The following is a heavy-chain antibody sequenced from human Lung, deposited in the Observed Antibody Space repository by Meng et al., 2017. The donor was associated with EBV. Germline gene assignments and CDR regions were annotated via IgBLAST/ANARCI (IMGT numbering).Heavy chain of an antibody. J-gene: IGHJ4*02. V-gene: IGHV3-74*01. CDR3: SRDLMGPDDR. CDR1: GFSFSAYW. Sequence: EVQVVESGGTLIQPGGSVRLSCATSGFSFSAYWMHWVRQVPGKGLQWVSRITPDGGRTDYADSVKGRFTISRDNAAKTLYLQMKSLRPEDTAVYYCSRDLMGPDDRWGQGPLVTVAS. CDR2: ITPDGGRT. D-gene: IGHD1-14*01.